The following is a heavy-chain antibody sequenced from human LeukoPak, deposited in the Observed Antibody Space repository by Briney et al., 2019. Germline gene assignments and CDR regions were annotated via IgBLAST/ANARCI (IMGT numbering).Heavy chain of an antibody. J-gene: IGHJ6*03. CDR2: IYTGGST. CDR3: AKGSGWEMSYYYYYMDV. CDR1: GFTVSSHY. D-gene: IGHD1-26*01. Sequence: GGSLRLSCAASGFTVSSHYMTWVRQAPGKGLDWVSVIYTGGSTYYADSVKGRFTISRDNSKNTVYLQMNSLRVEDTAVYYCAKGSGWEMSYYYYYMDVWGKGTTVTISS. V-gene: IGHV3-66*01.